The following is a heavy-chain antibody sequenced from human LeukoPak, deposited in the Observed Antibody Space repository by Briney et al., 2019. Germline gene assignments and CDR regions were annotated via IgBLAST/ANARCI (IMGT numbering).Heavy chain of an antibody. CDR1: GGSISSYY. J-gene: IGHJ4*02. Sequence: SETLSLTCTVSGGSISSYYWSWIRQPPGKGLEWIGYLYYSGSTNYNPSLKSRVTISVDTSKNQFSLKLSSVTAADTAVYYCARHSDTAMQGRPVHYFDYWGQGTLVTVSS. D-gene: IGHD5-18*01. CDR3: ARHSDTAMQGRPVHYFDY. CDR2: LYYSGST. V-gene: IGHV4-59*08.